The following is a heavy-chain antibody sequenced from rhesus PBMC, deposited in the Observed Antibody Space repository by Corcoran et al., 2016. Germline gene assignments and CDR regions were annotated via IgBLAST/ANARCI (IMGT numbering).Heavy chain of an antibody. Sequence: QVTLKESGPALVKPTQTLPLTCTFSGFSLPTSGMGVGWIRQPPGKALEWLALIYWDDDKRYSTSLKSRLTISKDTSKNQVVLTMTNMDPMDTATYYCARVLVGTTLDYWGQGVLVTVSS. J-gene: IGHJ4*01. CDR1: GFSLPTSGMG. V-gene: IGHV2-152*01. CDR3: ARVLVGTTLDY. D-gene: IGHD1-44*01. CDR2: IYWDDDK.